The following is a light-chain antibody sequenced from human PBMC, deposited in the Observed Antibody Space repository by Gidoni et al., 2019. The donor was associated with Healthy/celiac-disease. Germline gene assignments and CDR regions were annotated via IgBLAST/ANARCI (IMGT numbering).Light chain of an antibody. Sequence: DIQMTQSPSSLSASVGDRVTITCRASQSISSYLNWYQQKPGKATKLLIYAASSLQSGVPSRFSGRGSGTDFTLTISSLQPEDFATYYLQQSYSTPRTFGQGTKVEIK. CDR2: AAS. CDR3: QQSYSTPRT. J-gene: IGKJ1*01. V-gene: IGKV1-39*01. CDR1: QSISSY.